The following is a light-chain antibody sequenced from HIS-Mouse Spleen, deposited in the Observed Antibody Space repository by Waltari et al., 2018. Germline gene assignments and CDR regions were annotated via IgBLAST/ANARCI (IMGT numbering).Light chain of an antibody. CDR3: CSYAGSYTWV. V-gene: IGLV2-11*01. CDR1: SSDVGGYNY. CDR2: EVS. J-gene: IGLJ3*02. Sequence: QSALTQPRSVSGSPGQSVTISCTGTSSDVGGYNYVPWYQQHPGKAPKLMIYEVSKRPSGVPDRFSGSKSGNTASLTISVLQAEDEADYYCCSYAGSYTWVFGGGTKLTVL.